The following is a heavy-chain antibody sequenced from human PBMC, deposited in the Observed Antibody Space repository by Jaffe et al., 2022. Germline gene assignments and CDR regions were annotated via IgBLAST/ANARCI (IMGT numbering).Heavy chain of an antibody. J-gene: IGHJ4*02. CDR2: IYHNGRT. CDR1: GFSISSDYW. V-gene: IGHV4-38-2*01. CDR3: GRQLGNDLWSYDY. Sequence: QVQLQESGPGLVKPSETLSLTCAVSGFSISSDYWWGWIRHPPGKGLEWIATIYHNGRTFYNPSLKSRVTISIDTSRSQFSLGLSSVTAADTAVYYCGRQLGNDLWSYDYWGQGTLVTVSS. D-gene: IGHD3-16*01.